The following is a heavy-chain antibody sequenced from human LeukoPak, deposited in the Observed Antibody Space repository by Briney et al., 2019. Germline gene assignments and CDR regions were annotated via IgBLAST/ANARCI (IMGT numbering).Heavy chain of an antibody. CDR1: GFTFSSYA. Sequence: HPGGSLRLSCAASGFTFSSYAMTWVRQAPGKGLEWVSEISGSGGSTYNADSVKGRFTMSRDSSMNTLYLQLNSLRADDTAVYYCARDGVTTGKNDAFDIWGQGTMVTVSS. CDR3: ARDGVTTGKNDAFDI. V-gene: IGHV3-23*01. J-gene: IGHJ3*02. CDR2: ISGSGGST. D-gene: IGHD4-17*01.